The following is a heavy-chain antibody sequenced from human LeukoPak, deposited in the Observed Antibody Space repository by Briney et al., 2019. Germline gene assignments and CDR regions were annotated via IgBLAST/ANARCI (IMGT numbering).Heavy chain of an antibody. CDR1: GGSISSYY. CDR2: IYYSGST. CDR3: ARAGGFSVPD. D-gene: IGHD1-1*01. Sequence: PSETLSLTCTVSGGSISSYYWSWIRQPPGKGLELIGYIYYSGSTNYNPSLKSRVTISVDTSKNQFSLNLSSVTAADTAVYYCARAGGFSVPDWGQGTLVTVSS. J-gene: IGHJ1*01. V-gene: IGHV4-59*01.